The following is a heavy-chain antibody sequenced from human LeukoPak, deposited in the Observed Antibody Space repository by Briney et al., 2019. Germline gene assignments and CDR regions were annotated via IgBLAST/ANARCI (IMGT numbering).Heavy chain of an antibody. J-gene: IGHJ4*02. CDR1: GYTFTGYY. CDR2: INPNSGGT. CDR3: ARDLRGLDDYFDY. D-gene: IGHD3/OR15-3a*01. Sequence: ASVKVSCKASGYTFTGYYMHWVRQAPGQGLEWMGWINPNSGGTNYAQKFQGRVTMTGDTSISTAYMEVNRLRSDDTAVYYCARDLRGLDDYFDYWGQGTLVTVSS. V-gene: IGHV1-2*02.